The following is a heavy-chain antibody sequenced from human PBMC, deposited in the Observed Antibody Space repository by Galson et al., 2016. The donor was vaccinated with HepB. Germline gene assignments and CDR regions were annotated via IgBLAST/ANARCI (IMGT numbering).Heavy chain of an antibody. CDR3: ARDLSDEPQNFDY. CDR2: ISSSSDVI. J-gene: IGHJ4*02. Sequence: SLRLSCAASGFTFSNYSVNWVRQAPGKGLEWVAFISSSSDVIHYADSVKGRFTISRDKAKNSLYLQMNSLRDEDTAVYYCARDLSDEPQNFDYWGQGTLVTVSS. CDR1: GFTFSNYS. D-gene: IGHD1-14*01. V-gene: IGHV3-48*02.